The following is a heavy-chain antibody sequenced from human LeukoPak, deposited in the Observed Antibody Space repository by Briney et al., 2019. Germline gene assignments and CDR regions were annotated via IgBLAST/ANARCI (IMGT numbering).Heavy chain of an antibody. CDR2: ISAYNGNT. V-gene: IGHV1-18*01. CDR1: GYTFTSYG. J-gene: IGHJ5*02. CDR3: AREVTIFGVVIDGFDP. D-gene: IGHD3-3*01. Sequence: ASVKVSCKASGYTFTSYGISWVRQAPGQGLEWMGWISAYNGNTNYAQKLQGRVTMTTDTSTSTAYMELRSLRSDDTAAYYCAREVTIFGVVIDGFDPWGQGTLVTVSS.